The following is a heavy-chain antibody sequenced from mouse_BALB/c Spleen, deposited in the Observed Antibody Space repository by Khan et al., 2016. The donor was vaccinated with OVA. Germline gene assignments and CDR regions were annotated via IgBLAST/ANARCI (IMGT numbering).Heavy chain of an antibody. V-gene: IGHV3-6*02. D-gene: IGHD3-1*01. CDR3: ARGGSSGPAWFTS. Sequence: EVQLQESGPGLVKPSQSLSLTCSVTGYSITSGNFWNWIRQFPGNKLEWMGYIRYDGDYNYNPSLKNRISIIRDTSKNQFFLRLNSVTPEDTATYYCARGGSSGPAWFTSWGQGTLLTVSA. CDR2: IRYDGDY. J-gene: IGHJ3*01. CDR1: GYSITSGNF.